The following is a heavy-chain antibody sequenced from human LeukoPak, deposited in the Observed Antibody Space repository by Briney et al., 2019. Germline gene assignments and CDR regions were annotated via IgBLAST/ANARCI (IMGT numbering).Heavy chain of an antibody. CDR1: GYSFTTFA. CDR2: INTNTGNP. Sequence: GASVKVSCKASGYSFTTFAMNWVRQAPGQGLEWMGWINTNTGNPTYAQDFTGRFVFSLDTSVTTTFLEISSLKAEDTAIYYCARSSWIQQSSDFWGQGTLVTVS. CDR3: ARSSWIQQSSDF. V-gene: IGHV7-4-1*02. J-gene: IGHJ4*02. D-gene: IGHD5-18*01.